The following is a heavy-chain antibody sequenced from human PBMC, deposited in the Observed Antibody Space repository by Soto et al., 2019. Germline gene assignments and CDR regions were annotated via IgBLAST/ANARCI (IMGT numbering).Heavy chain of an antibody. CDR1: GYTFTGYY. CDR3: ARDRRIAVAGNDYYGMDV. Sequence: ASVKVSCKASGYTFTGYYMHWVRQAPGQGLEWMGWINPNSGGTNYAQKFQGWVTMTRDTSISTAYMELSRLRSDDTAVYYCARDRRIAVAGNDYYGMDVWGQGTTVTVSS. J-gene: IGHJ6*02. V-gene: IGHV1-2*04. CDR2: INPNSGGT. D-gene: IGHD6-19*01.